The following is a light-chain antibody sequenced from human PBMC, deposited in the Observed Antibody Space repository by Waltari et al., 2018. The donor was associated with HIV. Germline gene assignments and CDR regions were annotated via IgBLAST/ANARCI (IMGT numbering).Light chain of an antibody. J-gene: IGLJ3*02. CDR1: DSNLGTNY. Sequence: SVLTQLPSACGTPGQGITISCSGSDSNLGTNYVDWYQQIPGTTPKLLIYRNTQRPSGVPDRFSGSKSGASASLAISGLRSEDEADYYCATWDDSLSGWVFGGGTKLTVL. V-gene: IGLV1-47*01. CDR2: RNT. CDR3: ATWDDSLSGWV.